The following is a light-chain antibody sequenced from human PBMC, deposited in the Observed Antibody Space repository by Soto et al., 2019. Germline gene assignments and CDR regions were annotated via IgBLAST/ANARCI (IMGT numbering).Light chain of an antibody. V-gene: IGKV1-5*03. CDR2: KAS. J-gene: IGKJ4*01. CDR1: QSISDW. Sequence: DIQMTQSPSTLSASVGDRVTITCRASQSISDWLAWYQQTPGKAPKLLIYKASTLKSGVPSRFSGSGSGTEFTLTISSLQPDDFAVYSCQQYNTWPRSFGGGTKVDIK. CDR3: QQYNTWPRS.